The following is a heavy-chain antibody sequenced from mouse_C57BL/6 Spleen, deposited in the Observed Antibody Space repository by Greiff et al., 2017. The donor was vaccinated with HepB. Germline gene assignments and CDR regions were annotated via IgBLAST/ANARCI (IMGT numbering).Heavy chain of an antibody. D-gene: IGHD3-2*02. Sequence: QVQLQQPGAELVRPGSSVKLSCKASGYTFTSYWMHWVKQRPIQGLEWIGNIDPSDSETHYNQKFKDKATLTVDKSSSTAYMQLSSLTSEDSAVYCCALDSSGYGFAYWGQGTLVTVSA. CDR1: GYTFTSYW. J-gene: IGHJ3*01. CDR2: IDPSDSET. CDR3: ALDSSGYGFAY. V-gene: IGHV1-52*01.